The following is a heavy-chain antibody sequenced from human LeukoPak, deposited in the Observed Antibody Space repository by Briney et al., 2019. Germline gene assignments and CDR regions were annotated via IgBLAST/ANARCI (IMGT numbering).Heavy chain of an antibody. CDR2: ISGSGDTT. D-gene: IGHD3-16*01. CDR3: AKIPQVATYTVPNFDF. J-gene: IGHJ4*02. Sequence: GGPLSLSCATSGFIFSNYAVIWVRQAPGKGLEWVSIISGSGDTTHYAVSVKGRFTISRDNSKDALFLKMNGLRAEDTAVYYCAKIPQVATYTVPNFDFWGQGTLVTVSS. V-gene: IGHV3-23*01. CDR1: GFIFSNYA.